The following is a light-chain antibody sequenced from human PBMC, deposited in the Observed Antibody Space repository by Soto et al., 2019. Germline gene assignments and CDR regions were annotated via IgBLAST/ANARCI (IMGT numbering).Light chain of an antibody. J-gene: IGLJ2*01. Sequence: QSVLTQPPSVSAAPGQKVTISCSGSSSNIGNNYVSWYQQLPGTAPKLLIYDNNKRPPGIPDRFSGSKSGTSATLGITGPQTGDEADYYCGTWDSSLSAVVFGGGTKLTVL. CDR2: DNN. CDR3: GTWDSSLSAVV. V-gene: IGLV1-51*01. CDR1: SSNIGNNY.